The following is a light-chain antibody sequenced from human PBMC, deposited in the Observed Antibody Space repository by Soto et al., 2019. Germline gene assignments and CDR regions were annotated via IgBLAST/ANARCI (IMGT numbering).Light chain of an antibody. Sequence: QSVLTQPASVSGSPGQSITVSCPGTSSDVGGYNYVSWYQQHPGKAPKLMIYAVSNRPSGVSNRFSGSKSGNTASLTISGLQAEDEADYYCSSYTSSSTLYVFGTGTKSPS. CDR2: AVS. CDR3: SSYTSSSTLYV. J-gene: IGLJ1*01. CDR1: SSDVGGYNY. V-gene: IGLV2-14*01.